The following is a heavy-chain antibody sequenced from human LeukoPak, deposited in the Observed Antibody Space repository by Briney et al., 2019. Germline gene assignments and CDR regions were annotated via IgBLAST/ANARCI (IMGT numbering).Heavy chain of an antibody. CDR1: GYTFTSYY. D-gene: IGHD6-13*01. CDR2: INPSGGST. V-gene: IGHV1-46*01. CDR3: AREAIAAADHYGMDV. J-gene: IGHJ6*04. Sequence: ASVTVSCTASGYTFTSYYMHWVRQAPGQGLEWMGIINPSGGSTSYAQKFQGRVTMTRDTSTSTVYMELSSLRSEDTAVYYCAREAIAAADHYGMDVWGKGTTVTVSS.